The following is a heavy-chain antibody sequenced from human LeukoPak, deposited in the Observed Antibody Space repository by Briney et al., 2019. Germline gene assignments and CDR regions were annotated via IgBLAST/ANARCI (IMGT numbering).Heavy chain of an antibody. D-gene: IGHD3-22*01. Sequence: GGSLRLSCAASGFTFSNYEMSWVRQAPGKGLEWVSGISGSGGSTYYADSVKGRFTISRDNSKNTLYLQMNSLRAEDTAVYYCAKDTFGLDYYDSSGFGFDYWGQGTLVTVSS. CDR3: AKDTFGLDYYDSSGFGFDY. CDR1: GFTFSNYE. J-gene: IGHJ4*02. V-gene: IGHV3-23*01. CDR2: ISGSGGST.